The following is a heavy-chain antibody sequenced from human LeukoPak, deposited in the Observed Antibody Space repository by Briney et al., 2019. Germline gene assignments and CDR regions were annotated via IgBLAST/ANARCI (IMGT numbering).Heavy chain of an antibody. CDR1: GFTSSSYW. CDR2: IKEDGSEK. CDR3: ATRYCSIAACRASSYKCMDD. D-gene: IGHD2-2*01. V-gene: IGHV3-7*01. J-gene: IGHJ6*04. Sequence: GGSLRLSCAASGFTSSSYWMTWVRQAPGKGLEWVANIKEDGSEKYYVDSVQGRFIISRDNAQNSVHLQMNSLRAEDTAVYYCATRYCSIAACRASSYKCMDDWGKGTTVIVS.